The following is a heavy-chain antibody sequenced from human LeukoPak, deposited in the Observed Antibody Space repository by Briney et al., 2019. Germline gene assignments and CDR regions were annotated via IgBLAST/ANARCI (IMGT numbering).Heavy chain of an antibody. D-gene: IGHD2-15*01. CDR3: AISDPGYCSGGSCSDY. CDR2: ISSSSSTI. V-gene: IGHV3-48*02. Sequence: PGGSLRLSCAASGFTFSSYSMNWVRQAPGKGLEWASYISSSSSTIYYADSVKGRFTISRDNAKNSLYLQMNSLRDEDTAVYYCAISDPGYCSGGSCSDYWGQGTLVTVSS. CDR1: GFTFSSYS. J-gene: IGHJ4*02.